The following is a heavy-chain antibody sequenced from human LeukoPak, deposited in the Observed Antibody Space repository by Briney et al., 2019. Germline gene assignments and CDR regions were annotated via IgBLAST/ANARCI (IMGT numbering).Heavy chain of an antibody. V-gene: IGHV3-23*01. CDR1: GFAFRNYV. D-gene: IGHD3-10*01. CDR3: AKGQMVRGVITSYYMDV. CDR2: IGGSSLTI. J-gene: IGHJ6*03. Sequence: PGGSLRLSCVASGFAFRNYVMTWVRQGPGRGLEWVSAIGGSSLTIYYADSVKGRFTVSRDNSKNPLYLQMTSLKVEYTVIYYCAKGQMVRGVITSYYMDVWGKGTTVTVSS.